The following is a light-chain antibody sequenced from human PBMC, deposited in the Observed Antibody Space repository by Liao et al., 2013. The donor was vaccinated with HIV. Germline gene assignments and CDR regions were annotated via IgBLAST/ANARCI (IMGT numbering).Light chain of an antibody. CDR3: QAWDSSTGDVV. J-gene: IGLJ2*01. Sequence: SYVLTQPPSVSVAPGKTARITCGGNNIGSISVHWYQQKPGQAPVLVIYYDSDRPSGIPERFSGSNSGNTATLTISGTQAMDEADYYCQAWDSSTGDVVFGGGTKLTVL. CDR1: NIGSIS. CDR2: YDS. V-gene: IGLV3-21*01.